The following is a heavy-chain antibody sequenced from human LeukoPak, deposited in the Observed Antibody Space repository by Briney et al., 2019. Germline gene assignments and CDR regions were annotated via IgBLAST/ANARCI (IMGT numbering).Heavy chain of an antibody. CDR2: TSTDGSNK. CDR3: AKGHVGALWGYFDY. Sequence: GGSLRLSCAASGFTFSNYDMHWVRQAPGEGLEGVAVTSTDGSNKYYADSVKGRFTISRDNSKNTLYLQMDSLRAEDTAVYYCAKGHVGALWGYFDYWGQGTLVTVSS. D-gene: IGHD1-26*01. J-gene: IGHJ4*02. CDR1: GFTFSNYD. V-gene: IGHV3-30*18.